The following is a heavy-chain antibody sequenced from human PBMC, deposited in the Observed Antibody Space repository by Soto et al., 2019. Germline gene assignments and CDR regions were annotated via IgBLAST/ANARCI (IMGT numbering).Heavy chain of an antibody. CDR3: ARGGDSSSLRSFYSYGFDV. J-gene: IGHJ6*02. V-gene: IGHV1-69*18. CDR1: GGTFNTYS. D-gene: IGHD6-6*01. Sequence: QVQLVQSGAEVKKPGSSVKVSCKASGGTFNTYSLGWLRQAPGQGLKWMVSIIPFIGAPNYAQNFQDRVTIPADESTTTADMELSGLKSEDTAVYSCARGGDSSSLRSFYSYGFDVWGQGTSVTVSS. CDR2: IIPFIGAP.